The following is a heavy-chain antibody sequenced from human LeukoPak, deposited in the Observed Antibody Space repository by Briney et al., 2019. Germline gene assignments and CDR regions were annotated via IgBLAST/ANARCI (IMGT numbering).Heavy chain of an antibody. V-gene: IGHV4-61*02. CDR2: IYGTGRT. Sequence: SETLSLTCSVSGGSISTYNYYWSWIRQPAGKRLEWIGRIYGTGRTDYNPSLKSRVTMSVDRSKSQFPLTLTSVTAADTAVYYCARGSRITMIVVVITPFDYWGQGTLVTVSS. CDR1: GGSISTYNYY. CDR3: ARGSRITMIVVVITPFDY. D-gene: IGHD3-22*01. J-gene: IGHJ4*02.